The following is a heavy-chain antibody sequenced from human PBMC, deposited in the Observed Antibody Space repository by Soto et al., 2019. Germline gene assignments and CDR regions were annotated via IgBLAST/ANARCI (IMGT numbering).Heavy chain of an antibody. V-gene: IGHV4-39*01. D-gene: IGHD3-16*02. J-gene: IGHJ4*02. CDR1: GGSISSSSYY. Sequence: SETLSLTCTVSGGSISSSSYYWGWIRQPPGKGLEWIGSIYYSGSTYYNPSLKSRVTISVDTSKNQFSLKLSSVTAADTAVYYCARIDYDYIWGSYRTTPQIFDYWGQGTLVTVSS. CDR3: ARIDYDYIWGSYRTTPQIFDY. CDR2: IYYSGST.